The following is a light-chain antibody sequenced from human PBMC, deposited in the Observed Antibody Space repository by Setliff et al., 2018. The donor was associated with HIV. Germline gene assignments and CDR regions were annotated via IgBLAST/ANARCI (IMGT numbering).Light chain of an antibody. CDR1: QAISSY. V-gene: IGKV1-8*01. Sequence: AIRMTQSPSSFSASPGDRVTITCRASQAISSYLAWYQQKPGGAPKLLIYTASTLQSGVPSRFSGSGSGTEFTLTISRLQSGDFAIYYCQQYYSYPRTFGQGTKVDIK. CDR2: TAS. CDR3: QQYYSYPRT. J-gene: IGKJ1*01.